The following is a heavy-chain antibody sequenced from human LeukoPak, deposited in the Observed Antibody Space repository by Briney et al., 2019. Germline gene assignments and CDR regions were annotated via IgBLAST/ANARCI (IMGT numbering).Heavy chain of an antibody. V-gene: IGHV4-39*01. CDR2: IFYSGRT. CDR3: ARVPKDDAFDI. Sequence: SETLSLTCAVSGGSISSNDYYWGWIRQSPGKGLEWIGNIFYSGRTYYNPSLNSRVTIFIDTSKKQFSLKLSSVTAADTAVYYCARVPKDDAFDIWGQGTMVTVSS. J-gene: IGHJ3*02. CDR1: GGSISSNDYY.